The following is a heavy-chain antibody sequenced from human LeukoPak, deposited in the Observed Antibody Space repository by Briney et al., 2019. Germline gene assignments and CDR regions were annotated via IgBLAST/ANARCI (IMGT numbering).Heavy chain of an antibody. V-gene: IGHV3-53*01. D-gene: IGHD3-10*01. CDR1: GFTVSSNY. CDR3: ARKSASGNYPLDY. CDR2: ISADSAAT. Sequence: GGSLRLSCAVSGFTVSSNYMNWVRQAPGKGLEWVSVISADSAATFYADSVKGRFTISRDNGRNTVFLQMSSLRAEDTALYYCARKSASGNYPLDYWGQGTLVTVSS. J-gene: IGHJ4*02.